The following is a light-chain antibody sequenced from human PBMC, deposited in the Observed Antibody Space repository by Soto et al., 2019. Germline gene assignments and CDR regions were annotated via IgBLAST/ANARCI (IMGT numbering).Light chain of an antibody. J-gene: IGLJ2*01. CDR3: GTWDSSLSVVV. V-gene: IGLV1-51*01. CDR2: DNN. CDR1: SSNIGNNY. Sequence: SVLTQPPSVSAAPGQKVTLSCSGSSSNIGNNYVSWYQQLPGTAPKLLIYDNNKRPSGIPDRFSGSKSGTSATLGITGLQTGDEADYYCGTWDSSLSVVVFGGGTKLTVL.